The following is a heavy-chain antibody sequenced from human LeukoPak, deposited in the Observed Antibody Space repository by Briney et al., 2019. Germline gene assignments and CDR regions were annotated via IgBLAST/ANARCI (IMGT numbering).Heavy chain of an antibody. Sequence: GGSLRLSCAASGFTFSSYEMNWVRKAPGKGLEWVSSIRSSGSTIYYADSVKGRFTISRDNAKNSLYLQMNSLRAEDTAVDYCAELGITLIGGVWGKGTTVTISS. CDR1: GFTFSSYE. J-gene: IGHJ6*04. V-gene: IGHV3-48*03. CDR3: AELGITLIGGV. CDR2: IRSSGSTI. D-gene: IGHD3-10*02.